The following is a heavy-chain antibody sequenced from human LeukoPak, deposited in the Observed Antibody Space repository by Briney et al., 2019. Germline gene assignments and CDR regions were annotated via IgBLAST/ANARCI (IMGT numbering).Heavy chain of an antibody. CDR1: GFTFSSYG. J-gene: IGHJ5*02. D-gene: IGHD4-17*01. V-gene: IGHV3-30*18. CDR3: AKDDQHYGDYPGWFDP. CDR2: ISYDGSNK. Sequence: CRSLTVSCAASGFTFSSYGMHWVRQAPGKGLEWVAVISYDGSNKYYADSVKGRFTISRDNSKNTLYLQMNSLRAEDTAVYYCAKDDQHYGDYPGWFDPWGQGTLVTVSS.